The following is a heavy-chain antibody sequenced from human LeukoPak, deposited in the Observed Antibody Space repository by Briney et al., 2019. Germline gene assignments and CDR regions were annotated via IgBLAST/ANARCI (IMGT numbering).Heavy chain of an antibody. J-gene: IGHJ5*02. CDR1: GFTFSSYA. CDR2: ISGSGGST. CDR3: AKDLGYCSGGSCPRSWFDP. V-gene: IGHV3-23*01. D-gene: IGHD2-15*01. Sequence: GGSLRLSCAASGFTFSSYAMSWVRQAPGKGLEWVSAISGSGGSTYYAASVKGRFTISRDNSKNTLYLQMNSLRAEDTAVYYCAKDLGYCSGGSCPRSWFDPWGQGTLVTVSS.